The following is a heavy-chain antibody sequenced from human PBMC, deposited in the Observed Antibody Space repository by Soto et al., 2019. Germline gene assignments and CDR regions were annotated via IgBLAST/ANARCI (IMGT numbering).Heavy chain of an antibody. J-gene: IGHJ3*02. CDR1: GFTFSSYE. CDR2: ISSSGSTI. V-gene: IGHV3-48*03. Sequence: LRLSCAASGFTFSSYEMNWVRQAPGKGLEWVSYISSSGSTIYCADSVKGRFTISRDNAKNSLYLQMNSLRAEDTAVYYCASYDFWSGFDAFDISGQGTMVTVSS. CDR3: ASYDFWSGFDAFDI. D-gene: IGHD3-3*01.